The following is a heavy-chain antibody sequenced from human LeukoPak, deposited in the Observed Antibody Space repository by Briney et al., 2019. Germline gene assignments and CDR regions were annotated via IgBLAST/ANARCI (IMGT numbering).Heavy chain of an antibody. CDR1: GFTLSSYS. Sequence: PGGSLRLSCAASGFTLSSYSMNWVRQAPGKGLEWVSSISSTSYIYNADSLKGRFTISRDNAKNSLYLQMNSLRAEDTAVYYCAREDYRTYYYYTDVWGEGTTVTVSS. CDR3: AREDYRTYYYYTDV. V-gene: IGHV3-21*01. J-gene: IGHJ6*03. D-gene: IGHD4-11*01. CDR2: ISSTSYI.